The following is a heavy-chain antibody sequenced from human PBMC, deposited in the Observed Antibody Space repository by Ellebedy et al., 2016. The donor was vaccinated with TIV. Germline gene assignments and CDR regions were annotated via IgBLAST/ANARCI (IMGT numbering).Heavy chain of an antibody. Sequence: GGSLRLXXAGSGSSFSNYDMSWVRQAPGKGLEWIAYISNNGATIYFADSVQGRFTVSRDNARNSLSLQISSLRGEDTALYYCARLGEYTSDPPDSWGQGTLVTVSS. CDR1: GSSFSNYD. CDR3: ARLGEYTSDPPDS. V-gene: IGHV3-11*04. D-gene: IGHD2/OR15-2a*01. CDR2: ISNNGATI. J-gene: IGHJ4*02.